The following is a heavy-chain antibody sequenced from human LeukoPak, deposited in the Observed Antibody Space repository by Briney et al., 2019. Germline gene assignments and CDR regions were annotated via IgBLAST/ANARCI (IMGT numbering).Heavy chain of an antibody. CDR3: ARGGDYYYDSSGYPNYFDY. CDR1: GYTFTSFA. D-gene: IGHD3-22*01. CDR2: INAGNGNT. J-gene: IGHJ4*02. Sequence: ASVKVSCKASGYTFTSFAMHWVRQAPGQRLEWMGWINAGNGNTKYSQKFQGRVTITRDTSASTAYMELSSLRSEDTAVYYCARGGDYYYDSSGYPNYFDYWVQGTLVTVSS. V-gene: IGHV1-3*01.